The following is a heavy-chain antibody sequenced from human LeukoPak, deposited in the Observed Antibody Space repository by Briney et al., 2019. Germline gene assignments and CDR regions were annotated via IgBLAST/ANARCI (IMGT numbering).Heavy chain of an antibody. CDR2: IYYSGST. D-gene: IGHD3-22*01. J-gene: IGHJ2*01. CDR1: GGSISSYY. CDR3: ARDRDSSGYYSKLHFFDL. Sequence: SETLSLTYTVSGGSISSYYWSWIRQPPGKGLEWIGYIYYSGSTNYNPSLKSRVTISVDTSKNQFSLKLSSVTAADTAVYYCARDRDSSGYYSKLHFFDLWGRGTLVTVSS. V-gene: IGHV4-59*12.